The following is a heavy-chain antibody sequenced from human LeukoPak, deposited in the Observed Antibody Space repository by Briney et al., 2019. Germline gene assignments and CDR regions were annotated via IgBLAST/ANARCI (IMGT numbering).Heavy chain of an antibody. V-gene: IGHV4-39*07. CDR3: ARDNRYSGSSLVPYYYYYGMDV. CDR2: IYFSGST. CDR1: GGPINSTLYQ. D-gene: IGHD1-26*01. J-gene: IGHJ6*02. Sequence: NPSETLSLTCNVSGGPINSTLYQWGWIRQPPGRGLEWIGSIYFSGSTFYNPSLKSRVTISVDTSKNQFSLKLSSVTAADTAVYYCARDNRYSGSSLVPYYYYYGMDVWGQGTTVTVSS.